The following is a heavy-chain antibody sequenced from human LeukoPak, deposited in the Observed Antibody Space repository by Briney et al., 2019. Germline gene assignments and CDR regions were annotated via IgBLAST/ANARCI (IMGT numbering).Heavy chain of an antibody. CDR1: GYTFTSYG. D-gene: IGHD3-22*01. CDR2: VSVYKGNT. Sequence: ASVKVSCKASGYTFTSYGISWVRQAPGQGLEWMGWVSVYKGNTNYVQKFQGRVTMTTDTSTSTAYMELRSLRSDDTAVYYCARGFHYDSSGYPFDYWGQGALVTVSS. V-gene: IGHV1-18*01. J-gene: IGHJ4*02. CDR3: ARGFHYDSSGYPFDY.